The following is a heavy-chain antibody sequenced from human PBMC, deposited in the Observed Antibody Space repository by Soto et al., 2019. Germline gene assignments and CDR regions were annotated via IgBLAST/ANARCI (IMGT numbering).Heavy chain of an antibody. V-gene: IGHV1-2*02. CDR3: VTEGYGYSRVPQDY. Sequence: GASVKVSCKASGYTFTGYYLHWVRQAPGHGLEWMGSVNPDSGVTQYAQRFHGRVTMTRDTSISTAYLEMSRLKSDDTALYYCVTEGYGYSRVPQDYWGQGTLVTVSS. CDR2: VNPDSGVT. CDR1: GYTFTGYY. D-gene: IGHD5-12*01. J-gene: IGHJ4*02.